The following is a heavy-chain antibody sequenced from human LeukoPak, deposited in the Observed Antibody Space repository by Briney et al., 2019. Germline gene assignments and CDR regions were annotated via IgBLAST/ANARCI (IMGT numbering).Heavy chain of an antibody. V-gene: IGHV4-59*01. CDR3: ARAVGLHYYDSSGYYYFDY. J-gene: IGHJ4*02. D-gene: IGHD3-22*01. CDR2: IYYSGST. Sequence: SETLSLTCTVSGGSISSYYWSWIRQPPGTGLEWIGYIYYSGSTNYNPSLKSRVTISVDTSKNQFSLKLSSVTAADTAVYYCARAVGLHYYDSSGYYYFDYWGQGTLVTVSS. CDR1: GGSISSYY.